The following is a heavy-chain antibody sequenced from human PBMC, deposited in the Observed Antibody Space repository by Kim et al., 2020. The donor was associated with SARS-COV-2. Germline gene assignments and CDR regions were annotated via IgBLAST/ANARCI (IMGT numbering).Heavy chain of an antibody. J-gene: IGHJ4*02. D-gene: IGHD3-9*01. V-gene: IGHV3-48*02. CDR3: ARGTHYYDILTGPPPGDY. CDR2: ISSSSSTI. CDR1: GFTFSSYS. Sequence: GGSLRLSCAASGFTFSSYSMNWVRQAPGKGLEWVSYISSSSSTIYYADSVKGRFTISRDNAKNSLYLQMNSLRDEDTAVYYCARGTHYYDILTGPPPGDYWGQGTLVTVSS.